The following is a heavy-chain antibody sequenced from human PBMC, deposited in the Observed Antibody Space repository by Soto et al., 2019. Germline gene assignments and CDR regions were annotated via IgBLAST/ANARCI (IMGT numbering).Heavy chain of an antibody. Sequence: LRLSCAASGFTFSSYAMSWVRQAPGKGLEWVSAISGSGGSTYYADSVKGRFTISRDNSKNTLYLQMNSLRAEDTAVYYCARILYYYDSSGYRGVNWFDPWGQGTLVTVSS. D-gene: IGHD3-22*01. CDR3: ARILYYYDSSGYRGVNWFDP. J-gene: IGHJ5*02. CDR1: GFTFSSYA. V-gene: IGHV3-23*01. CDR2: ISGSGGST.